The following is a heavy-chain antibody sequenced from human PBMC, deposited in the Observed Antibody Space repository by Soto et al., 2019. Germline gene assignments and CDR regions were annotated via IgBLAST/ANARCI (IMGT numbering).Heavy chain of an antibody. CDR3: ARATTVTSSFFYYGLDV. Sequence: QVQLQESGPGLVKPSQTLSLTCTVSGGSISNDDYYWSWIRQPPGKGLEWIRHIYYNGNTYYNPSLKSRLTMSLDTSQNQFSLHLTSVIAADSASYFCARATTVTSSFFYYGLDVWGQGTTVTVSS. V-gene: IGHV4-30-4*08. J-gene: IGHJ6*02. CDR1: GGSISNDDYY. CDR2: IYYNGNT. D-gene: IGHD4-17*01.